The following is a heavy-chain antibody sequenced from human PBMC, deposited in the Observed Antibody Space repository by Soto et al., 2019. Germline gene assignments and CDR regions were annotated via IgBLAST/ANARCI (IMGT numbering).Heavy chain of an antibody. CDR1: GYTFTSYD. CDR2: MGPNSGYT. J-gene: IGHJ4*02. D-gene: IGHD1-1*01. Sequence: ASVKVSCTASGYTFTSYDVIWVRQATGQGLEWMGWMGPNSGYTGYAQKFQGRVTMTWDTAISTAYMEVSSLRFEDTAIYYCARNHNGLAYWGQGTLVTVSS. V-gene: IGHV1-8*01. CDR3: ARNHNGLAY.